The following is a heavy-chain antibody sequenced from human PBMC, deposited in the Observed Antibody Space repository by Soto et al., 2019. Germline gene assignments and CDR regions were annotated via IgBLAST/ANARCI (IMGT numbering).Heavy chain of an antibody. V-gene: IGHV1-58*02. CDR1: GFTFTSSA. CDR2: IVVGSGNT. Sequence: SVKVSCKASGFTFTSSAMQWVRQARGQRLEWIGWIVVGSGNTNYAQKFQERVTITRDISTSTAYMELSSLRSEDTAVYYCAALDIVVVPAAKMNAFDIWGQGTMVTVSS. J-gene: IGHJ3*02. CDR3: AALDIVVVPAAKMNAFDI. D-gene: IGHD2-2*03.